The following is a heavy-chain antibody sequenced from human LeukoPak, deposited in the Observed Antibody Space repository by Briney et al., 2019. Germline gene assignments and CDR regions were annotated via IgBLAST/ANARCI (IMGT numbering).Heavy chain of an antibody. CDR2: MNPNSGNT. J-gene: IGHJ6*02. V-gene: IGHV1-8*01. CDR1: GYTFTSYD. Sequence: ASVKVSCKASGYTFTSYDINWVRQAPGQGLEWMGWMNPNSGNTGYAQKFQGRVTMTRNTSISTAYMELSSLRSEDTAVYYCARPLRYYYYYGMDVWGQGTTVTVSS. CDR3: ARPLRYYYYYGMDV.